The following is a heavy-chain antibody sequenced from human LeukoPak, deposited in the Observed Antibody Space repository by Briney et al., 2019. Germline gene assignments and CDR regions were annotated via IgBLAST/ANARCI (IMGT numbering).Heavy chain of an antibody. CDR2: IYYSGST. Sequence: PSQTLSLTCTVSGGSISSGDYYWSWIRQPPGKGLEWIGYIYYSGSTNYNPSLKSRVTKSVDKSKNQFSLKLSSVTAADTAVYYCASLYNWNYVRHTVFDYWGQGTLVTVSS. V-gene: IGHV4-30-4*08. CDR1: GGSISSGDYY. D-gene: IGHD1-7*01. CDR3: ASLYNWNYVRHTVFDY. J-gene: IGHJ4*02.